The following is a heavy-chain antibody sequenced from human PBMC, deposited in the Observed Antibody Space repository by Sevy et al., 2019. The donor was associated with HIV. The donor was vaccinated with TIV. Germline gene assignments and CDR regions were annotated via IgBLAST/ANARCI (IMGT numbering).Heavy chain of an antibody. Sequence: SETLSLTCTVSGGSISSYYWSWIRQPPGTGLEWIGYIYYSGSTNYNPSLKSRVTISVDTSKNQFSLKLSSVTAADTAVYYCAREVGATWFDPWGQRTLVTVSS. D-gene: IGHD1-26*01. J-gene: IGHJ5*02. V-gene: IGHV4-59*01. CDR3: AREVGATWFDP. CDR2: IYYSGST. CDR1: GGSISSYY.